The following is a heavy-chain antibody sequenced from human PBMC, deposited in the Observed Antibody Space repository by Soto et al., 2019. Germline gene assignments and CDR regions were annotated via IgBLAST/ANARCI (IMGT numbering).Heavy chain of an antibody. CDR1: GFTFGHYW. D-gene: IGHD2-21*01. CDR2: RKQAGSES. J-gene: IGHJ5*02. Sequence: VGSLRLSCTASGFTFGHYWMSCVRQAPGKGPERLANRKQAGSESNYVVAVKYRFHISRDNAENSLYLQMQNLRVEDTDVHYSASARHIGPWGQGTLVTVSS. CDR3: ASARHIGP. V-gene: IGHV3-7*03.